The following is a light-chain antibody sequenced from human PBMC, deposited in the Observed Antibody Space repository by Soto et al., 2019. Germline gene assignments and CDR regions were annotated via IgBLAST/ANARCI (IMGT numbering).Light chain of an antibody. Sequence: EIVLTQSPGTLSLSPGERATLSCRASQYVSSSQLAWYQQKPGQPPRLLIYGASTRATGIPDRFSGSGSGKDFTLTISRLEPEDFAIYFCQQYGGSPRTFGQGTKLEIK. CDR3: QQYGGSPRT. CDR1: QYVSSSQ. J-gene: IGKJ2*01. CDR2: GAS. V-gene: IGKV3-20*01.